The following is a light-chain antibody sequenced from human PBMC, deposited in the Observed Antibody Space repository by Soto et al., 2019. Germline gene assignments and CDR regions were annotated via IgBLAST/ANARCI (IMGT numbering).Light chain of an antibody. Sequence: DIQMTQSPSTLSASVGDRVTITCRASRSISNWLAWYQQRPGIAPKLLIFDASILQSGAPSRFSGSGSGTEFTLSISRLQTDDFATYYCQQYGSFSPITFGGGTKV. CDR2: DAS. CDR3: QQYGSFSPIT. CDR1: RSISNW. J-gene: IGKJ4*01. V-gene: IGKV1-5*01.